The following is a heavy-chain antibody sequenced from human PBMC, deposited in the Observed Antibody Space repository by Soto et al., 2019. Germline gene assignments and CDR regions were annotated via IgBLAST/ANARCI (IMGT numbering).Heavy chain of an antibody. CDR1: GFTVSNNY. Sequence: EVQLVETGGGLIQPGGSLRLSYAASGFTVSNNYMSWVRQAPGKGLEWVSVLYSGGGTSYADSVRGRFTISKDNSRNTLYLQMNGLRVEDTAVYYCARGQYSSGRYDNWGQGTLVTVSS. CDR3: ARGQYSSGRYDN. CDR2: LYSGGGT. V-gene: IGHV3-53*02. D-gene: IGHD6-19*01. J-gene: IGHJ4*02.